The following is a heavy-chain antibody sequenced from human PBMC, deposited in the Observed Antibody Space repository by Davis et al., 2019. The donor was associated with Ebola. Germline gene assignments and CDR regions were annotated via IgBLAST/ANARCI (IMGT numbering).Heavy chain of an antibody. D-gene: IGHD4-11*01. CDR3: ARGHNYAHEY. V-gene: IGHV1-2*06. CDR2: VILKSGAT. Sequence: ASVQVSCNASGYTFTDYNIHWMRQAPGQGLEWRGRVILKSGATNYAQKFQGRVTMTRDTSISTVYMELSSLRYDDTADYYCARGHNYAHEYWGQGTLVTVSS. J-gene: IGHJ4*02. CDR1: GYTFTDYN.